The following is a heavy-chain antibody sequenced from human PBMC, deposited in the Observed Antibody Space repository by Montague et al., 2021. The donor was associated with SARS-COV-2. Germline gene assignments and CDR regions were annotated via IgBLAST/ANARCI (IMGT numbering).Heavy chain of an antibody. CDR1: GFTVSRYW. CDR2: SNSDGTMI. J-gene: IGHJ4*02. CDR3: ARGDSSGLGY. V-gene: IGHV3-74*01. Sequence: SLRLSCAASGFTVSRYWMHWVRQAPGKGLVWLSHSNSDGTMINYADSVKGRFTISRDIAKNTLYLQMNSLRVEDAAVYYCARGDSSGLGYWGQGTLVTVSS. D-gene: IGHD6-6*01.